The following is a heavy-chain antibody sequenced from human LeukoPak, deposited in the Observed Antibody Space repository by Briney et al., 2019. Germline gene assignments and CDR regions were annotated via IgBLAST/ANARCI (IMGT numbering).Heavy chain of an antibody. CDR3: AHSGYNSGFYFDY. Sequence: SGPTLVRPTQTLTLTCTFSGSSLTTNGVGVAWIRQPPGKALEWLALISWDDYKRSTPSLRSRLAITKDTSKSQVVLTMTDMEPVDTATYFCAHSGYNSGFYFDYWGQGTLVTVSS. CDR1: GSSLTTNGVG. CDR2: ISWDDYK. D-gene: IGHD6-19*01. J-gene: IGHJ4*02. V-gene: IGHV2-5*02.